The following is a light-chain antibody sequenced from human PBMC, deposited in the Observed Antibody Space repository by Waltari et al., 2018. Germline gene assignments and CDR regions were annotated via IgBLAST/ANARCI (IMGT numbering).Light chain of an antibody. J-gene: IGKJ4*01. V-gene: IGKV3-15*01. CDR1: QSVSTY. CDR3: QQYYRWPPLT. CDR2: DAS. Sequence: EVVMTQSPATLSVSPGQRATLSCRASQSVSTYLAWYQQKPGQTPRLLIYDASTRATGIPARFSGSGSGTEFTLTISSLQSEDVAVYYCQQYYRWPPLTFGGGTKVEIK.